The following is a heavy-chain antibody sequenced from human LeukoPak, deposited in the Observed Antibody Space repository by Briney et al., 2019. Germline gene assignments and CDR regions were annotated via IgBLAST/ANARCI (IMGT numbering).Heavy chain of an antibody. CDR3: ARVVPPLYYFDY. J-gene: IGHJ4*02. Sequence: PGGSLRLSCAASGFTFSSSWMSWVRQAPGKGLEWVANIKQDGSEKYYVDSVKGRFTISRDNAKNSLYLQMNSLRAEDTAVYYCARVVPPLYYFDYWGRGTLVTVSS. D-gene: IGHD3-10*01. CDR2: IKQDGSEK. CDR1: GFTFSSSW. V-gene: IGHV3-7*01.